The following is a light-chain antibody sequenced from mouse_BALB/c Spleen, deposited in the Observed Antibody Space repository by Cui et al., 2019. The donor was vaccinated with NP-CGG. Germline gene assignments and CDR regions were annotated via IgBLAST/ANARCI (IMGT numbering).Light chain of an antibody. Sequence: QAVVTQESALTTSPGETVPLTCRSSTGSVTTSNYANWVQEKPDYLFTGLIGGTNNRAPGVPARFSGSLIGDKAARTITGAQTEDEAIYFCALWYSNHWVFGGGTKLTVL. V-gene: IGLV1*01. CDR1: TGSVTTSNY. J-gene: IGLJ1*01. CDR3: ALWYSNHWV. CDR2: GTN.